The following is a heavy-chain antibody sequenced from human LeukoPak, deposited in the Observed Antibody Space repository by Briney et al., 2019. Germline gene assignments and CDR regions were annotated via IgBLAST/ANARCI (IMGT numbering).Heavy chain of an antibody. V-gene: IGHV1-2*02. J-gene: IGHJ4*02. CDR1: GYTFTGYY. D-gene: IGHD5-24*01. CDR3: SRVRRWLQRYFDY. Sequence: ASVKVSCKASGYTFTGYYMHWVRQAPGQGLEWMGWINPDSGGTNYAQKFQGRVTMTRDTAISTASMELSRLRPNDTAGYYCSRVRRWLQRYFDYWGQGTLVTVSS. CDR2: INPDSGGT.